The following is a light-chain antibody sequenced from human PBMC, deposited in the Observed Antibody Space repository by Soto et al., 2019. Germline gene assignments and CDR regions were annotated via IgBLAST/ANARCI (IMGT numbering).Light chain of an antibody. CDR3: QQYNNWLT. J-gene: IGKJ1*01. CDR1: QSISSN. CDR2: GAS. V-gene: IGKV3-15*01. Sequence: EIVMTQSPATLSVSPGERATLSCRASQSISSNLAWYQQKPGQTHRLLIYGASTRATGIPTRFSGSGSGTEFTLTISSLPSEDFAVYYCQQYNNWLTFGQGTKVEIK.